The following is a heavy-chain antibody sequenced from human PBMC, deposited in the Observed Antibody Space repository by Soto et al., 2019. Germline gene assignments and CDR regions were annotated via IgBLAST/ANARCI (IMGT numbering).Heavy chain of an antibody. CDR2: ISYDGSNK. V-gene: IGHV3-30*18. CDR3: AKVLAITYYYDSSGYYYDYGMDV. D-gene: IGHD3-22*01. J-gene: IGHJ6*02. Sequence: PGGSLRLSCAASGFTFSSYGMHWVRQAPGKGLEWVAVISYDGSNKYYADSVKGRFTISRDNSKNTLYLQMNSLRAEDTAVYYCAKVLAITYYYDSSGYYYDYGMDVWGQGTTVTVS. CDR1: GFTFSSYG.